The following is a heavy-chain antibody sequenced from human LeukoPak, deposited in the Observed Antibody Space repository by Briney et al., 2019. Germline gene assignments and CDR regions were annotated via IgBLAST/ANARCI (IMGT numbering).Heavy chain of an antibody. CDR1: GFTFSSYS. V-gene: IGHV3-21*01. CDR3: ARDTLGVTIDANKYYFDY. CDR2: ISSSSSYI. J-gene: IGHJ4*02. Sequence: GGSLRLSCAASGFTFSSYSMNWVRQAPGKGLEWVSSISSSSSYIYYADSVKGRFTISRDNAKNSLYLQMNSLRAEDTAVYYCARDTLGVTIDANKYYFDYWGQGTLVTVSS. D-gene: IGHD4-11*01.